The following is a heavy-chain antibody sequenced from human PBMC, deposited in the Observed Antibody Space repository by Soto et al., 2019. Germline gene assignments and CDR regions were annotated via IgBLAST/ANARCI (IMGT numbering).Heavy chain of an antibody. D-gene: IGHD1-26*01. CDR1: GYSISSSNW. CDR3: ARREIQGPIDY. CDR2: IYYSGTT. Sequence: QVQLQESGPGLVKPSDTLSLTCAVSGYSISSSNWWGWIRQPPGKGLEWIGYIYYSGTTYYNPSLKSRVTMSVNTSKNQFALKLTSVTAVDTAVYYCARREIQGPIDYWGQGTLVTVSS. J-gene: IGHJ4*02. V-gene: IGHV4-28*01.